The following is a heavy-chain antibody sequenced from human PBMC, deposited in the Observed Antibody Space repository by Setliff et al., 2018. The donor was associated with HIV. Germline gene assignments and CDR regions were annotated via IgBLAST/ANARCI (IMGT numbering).Heavy chain of an antibody. J-gene: IGHJ4*02. CDR3: ARDQKGYSYGYFDS. V-gene: IGHV4-39*07. CDR2: IYYDGRT. Sequence: SETLSLTCTVSGGSIRTGAYYWGWIRQPPGKGLEWIGSIYYDGRTFYKPSLKSRLTISVDTSKNQFSLRLSSVTAADTAVYYCARDQKGYSYGYFDSWGQGTLVTVSS. CDR1: GGSIRTGAYY. D-gene: IGHD5-18*01.